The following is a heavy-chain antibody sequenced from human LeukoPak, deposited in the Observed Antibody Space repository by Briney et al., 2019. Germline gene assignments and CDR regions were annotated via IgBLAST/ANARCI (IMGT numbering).Heavy chain of an antibody. CDR1: GGSIDSTNW. CDR2: IHHDGRI. Sequence: SETLSLTCDVSGGSIDSTNWWNWVRQPPGQGLEWIGEIHHDGRINYNPSLKSRVTLSVDKSKNQFSLRLNSVTAADTAMYYCARSHDHLWGNYPDYWGQGTLVTVSS. CDR3: ARSHDHLWGNYPDY. J-gene: IGHJ4*02. V-gene: IGHV4/OR15-8*01. D-gene: IGHD3-16*02.